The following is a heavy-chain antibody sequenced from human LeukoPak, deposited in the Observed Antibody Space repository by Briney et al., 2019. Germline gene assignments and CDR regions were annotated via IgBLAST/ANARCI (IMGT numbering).Heavy chain of an antibody. D-gene: IGHD6-19*01. CDR2: ISSSSSYI. Sequence: PGGSLRLSCAPSGLTFSSYSMNWVRQAPGKGREWVLSISSSSSYIYYADSVKGRFTISRDNAKNSLYLQMNSLRAEDTAVYYCARDGYSSGWRGSFDYWGQGTLVTVSS. J-gene: IGHJ4*02. CDR3: ARDGYSSGWRGSFDY. CDR1: GLTFSSYS. V-gene: IGHV3-21*01.